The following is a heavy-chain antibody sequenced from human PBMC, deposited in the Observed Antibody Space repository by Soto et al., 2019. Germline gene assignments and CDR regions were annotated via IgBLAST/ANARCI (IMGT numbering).Heavy chain of an antibody. CDR1: GFTFSSYG. V-gene: IGHV3-30*18. Sequence: QVQLVESGGGVVQPGRSLRLSCAASGFTFSSYGMHWVRQAPGKGLEWVAVISYDGSNKYYADSVKGRFTISRDNSKTTLYLQMNSLRAEDTAVYYCAKDPHYYGSGSRKGGNAFDIWGQGTMVTVSS. D-gene: IGHD3-10*01. J-gene: IGHJ3*02. CDR2: ISYDGSNK. CDR3: AKDPHYYGSGSRKGGNAFDI.